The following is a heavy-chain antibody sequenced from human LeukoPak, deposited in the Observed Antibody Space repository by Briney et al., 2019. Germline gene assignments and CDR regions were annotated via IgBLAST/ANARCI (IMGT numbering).Heavy chain of an antibody. J-gene: IGHJ4*02. CDR3: TRELLVGALYYFDY. CDR1: GFTFGDYA. V-gene: IGHV3-49*04. D-gene: IGHD1-26*01. CDR2: IRRKADGGAT. Sequence: PGGSLRLSCTASGFTFGDYAMSWVRQAPGKGLEWVGFIRRKADGGATAYAASVKGRFTISRDDSKSIAYLQMNSLKTEDTAVYYCTRELLVGALYYFDYWGQGTLVTVSS.